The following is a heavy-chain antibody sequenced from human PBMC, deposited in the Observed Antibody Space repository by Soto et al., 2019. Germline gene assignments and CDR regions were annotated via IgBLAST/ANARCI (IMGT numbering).Heavy chain of an antibody. D-gene: IGHD3-16*01. Sequence: KASETLSLTCNLSGGSFHNFYWLWIRQPPGKGLEWVGHVHYSGSTNYSPSLNSRATISLDTSKSQLSLKLRSVTAADTAMYFCARGVDYYETSGYFRFDSWGQGIPVTVSS. V-gene: IGHV4-59*01. J-gene: IGHJ4*02. CDR2: VHYSGST. CDR1: GGSFHNFY. CDR3: ARGVDYYETSGYFRFDS.